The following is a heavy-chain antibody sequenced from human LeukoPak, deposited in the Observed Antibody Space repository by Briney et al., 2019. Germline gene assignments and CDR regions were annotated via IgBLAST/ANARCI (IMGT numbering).Heavy chain of an antibody. J-gene: IGHJ4*02. D-gene: IGHD6-13*01. CDR3: AKDVAAAVTHY. CDR2: ISGSGGST. Sequence: GGSLRLSCAASGFTVSSNYMSWVRQAPGKGLEWVSAISGSGGSTYYADSVKGRFTISRDNSKNTLYLQMNSLRAEDTAVYYCAKDVAAAVTHYWGQGTLVTVSS. CDR1: GFTVSSNY. V-gene: IGHV3-23*01.